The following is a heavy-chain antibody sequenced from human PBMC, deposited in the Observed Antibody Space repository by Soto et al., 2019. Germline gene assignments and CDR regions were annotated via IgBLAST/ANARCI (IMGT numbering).Heavy chain of an antibody. D-gene: IGHD2-21*02. V-gene: IGHV4-59*01. CDR2: IYYSGST. CDR3: ASTYCGGDCYQTHYYYYYGMDV. CDR1: GGSISSYY. Sequence: TLSLTCTVSGGSISSYYWSWIRQPPGKGLEWIGYIYYSGSTNYNPSLKSRVTISVDTSKNQFSLKLSSVTAADTAVYYCASTYCGGDCYQTHYYYYYGMDVWGQGTTVTVSS. J-gene: IGHJ6*02.